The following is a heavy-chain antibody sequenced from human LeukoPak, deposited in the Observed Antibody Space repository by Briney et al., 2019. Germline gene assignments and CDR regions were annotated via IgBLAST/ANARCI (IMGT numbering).Heavy chain of an antibody. CDR1: GFTFSSYA. V-gene: IGHV3-23*01. CDR3: TTDTPLSQYSGYDSDY. Sequence: GGSLRLSCAASGFTFSSYAMSWVRQAPGKGLEWVSAISGSGGSTYYADSVKGRFTISRDNSKNTLYLQMNSLKTEDTAVYYCTTDTPLSQYSGYDSDYWGQGTLVTVSS. CDR2: ISGSGGST. J-gene: IGHJ4*02. D-gene: IGHD5-12*01.